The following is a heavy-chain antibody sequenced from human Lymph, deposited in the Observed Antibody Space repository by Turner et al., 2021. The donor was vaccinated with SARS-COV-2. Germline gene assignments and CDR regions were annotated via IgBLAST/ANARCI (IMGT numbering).Heavy chain of an antibody. D-gene: IGHD1-26*01. CDR1: GGIFSTYV. J-gene: IGHJ3*02. CDR3: ARRHSGNYDAFDI. V-gene: IGHV1-69*10. Sequence: QVKLVQSGAEVKKPGSSMKVSCTASGGIFSTYVLSWVRQAPGQGLEWMGGIIPILGIANYAQKFQGRVTITADKSTSTAYMELSSLRSEDTAVYHCARRHSGNYDAFDIWGQGTMVTVSS. CDR2: IIPILGIA.